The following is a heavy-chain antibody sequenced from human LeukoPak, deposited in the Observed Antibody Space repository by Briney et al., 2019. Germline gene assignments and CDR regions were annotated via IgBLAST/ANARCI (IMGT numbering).Heavy chain of an antibody. V-gene: IGHV1-69*01. CDR2: IIPIFGTA. CDR1: GGTFSSYA. CDR3: AREYGDYDSYYYYGMDV. J-gene: IGHJ6*02. Sequence: SVKVSCKASGGTFSSYAISWVRQAPGQGLEWMGGIIPIFGTANYAQKFQGRVTITADESTSTAYMELSSLRSEDTAVYYCAREYGDYDSYYYYGMDVWGQGTTVTVSS. D-gene: IGHD4-17*01.